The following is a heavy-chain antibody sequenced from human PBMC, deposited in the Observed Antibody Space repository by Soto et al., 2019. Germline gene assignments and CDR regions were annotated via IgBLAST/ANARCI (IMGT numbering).Heavy chain of an antibody. CDR1: GGSISSGGYY. V-gene: IGHV4-31*03. J-gene: IGHJ6*03. Sequence: SETLSLTCTVSGGSISSGGYYWSWIRQHPGKGLGWIGYIYYSGSTYYNPSLKSRVTISVDTSKNQFSLKLSSVTAADKAVYYCARVDYYYYYMDVWGKGTTVTVSS. CDR3: ARVDYYYYYMDV. CDR2: IYYSGST.